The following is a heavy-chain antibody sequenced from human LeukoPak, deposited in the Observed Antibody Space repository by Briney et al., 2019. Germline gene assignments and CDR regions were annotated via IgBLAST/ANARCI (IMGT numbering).Heavy chain of an antibody. CDR1: GFTFSSYW. D-gene: IGHD3-22*01. V-gene: IGHV3-7*01. J-gene: IGHJ4*02. Sequence: GGSLRLSCAASGFTFSSYWMSWVRQAPGKGLEWVANIKQDGSEKYYVDSVKGRFTISRDNAKSSLYLQMNSLEVEDTAVYYCARATMIVVVDYFDYWGQGTLVTVSS. CDR2: IKQDGSEK. CDR3: ARATMIVVVDYFDY.